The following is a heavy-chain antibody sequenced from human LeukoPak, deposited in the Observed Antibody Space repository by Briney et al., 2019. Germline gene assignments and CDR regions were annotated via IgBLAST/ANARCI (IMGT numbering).Heavy chain of an antibody. CDR1: GGSISSSSYY. CDR2: IYYSGST. J-gene: IGHJ4*02. CDR3: ARARGRFYDSSGPKLDY. Sequence: PSETLSLTCTVSGGSISSSSYYWGWIRQPPGKGLEWIGSIYYSGSTYYNPSLKSRVTISVDTSKNQFSLKLSSVTAADTAVYYCARARGRFYDSSGPKLDYWGQGTLVTVSS. D-gene: IGHD3-22*01. V-gene: IGHV4-39*07.